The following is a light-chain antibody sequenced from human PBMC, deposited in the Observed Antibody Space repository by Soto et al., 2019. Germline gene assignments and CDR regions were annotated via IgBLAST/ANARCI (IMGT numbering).Light chain of an antibody. Sequence: IEMSQSASSLSASVGDRVTITCRASQNVXIWLNWYQQRPGRAPRLLXAYSSSLERGGPSTFSGSGSGTEFSLTISNLRPDYFATYYCQHYQSFSSTFGQETRLEIK. V-gene: IGKV1-5*01. CDR3: QHYQSFSST. CDR2: YSS. J-gene: IGKJ5*01. CDR1: QNVXIW.